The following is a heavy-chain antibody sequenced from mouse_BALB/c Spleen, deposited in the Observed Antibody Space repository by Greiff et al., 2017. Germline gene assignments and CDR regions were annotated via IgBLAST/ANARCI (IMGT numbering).Heavy chain of an antibody. J-gene: IGHJ4*01. Sequence: DVKLVESGGGLVQPGGSRKLSCAASGFTFSSFGMHWVRQAPEKGLEWVAYISSGSSTIYYAGTVKGRFTISRDNPKNTLFLQMTSLRSEDTAMYYCARLMGRGYAMDYWGQGTSVTVSS. CDR2: ISSGSSTI. CDR1: GFTFSSFG. D-gene: IGHD2-3*01. V-gene: IGHV5-17*02. CDR3: ARLMGRGYAMDY.